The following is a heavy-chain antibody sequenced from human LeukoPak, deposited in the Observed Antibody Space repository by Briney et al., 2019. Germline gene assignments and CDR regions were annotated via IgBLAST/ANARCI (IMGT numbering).Heavy chain of an antibody. V-gene: IGHV3-7*01. D-gene: IGHD3-16*01. CDR1: GFAFSSYW. CDR2: IKQDGSEK. CDR3: ARVRGGFFNAFDV. Sequence: PGGSLRLSCAASGFAFSSYWMSWVRQAPGKGLEWVDNIKQDGSEKYYVDSVKGRFTISRDNAKTSLYLQMNSLRAEDTAMYYCARVRGGFFNAFDVWGQGTMVTVSS. J-gene: IGHJ3*01.